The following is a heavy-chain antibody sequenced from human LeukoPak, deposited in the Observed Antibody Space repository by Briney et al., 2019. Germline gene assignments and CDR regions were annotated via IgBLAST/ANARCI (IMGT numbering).Heavy chain of an antibody. CDR1: GFTFSSYA. D-gene: IGHD3-22*01. J-gene: IGHJ4*02. Sequence: GRSLRLSCAASGFTFSSYAMSWVRQAPVKLLNSVSSISCSGGSTYYADSVKGRFIISRDNSKNTLYLQMNSLRAEDTAVYYCAKKVYYDSSGYIDYWGQGTLVTVSS. CDR2: ISCSGGST. V-gene: IGHV3-23*01. CDR3: AKKVYYDSSGYIDY.